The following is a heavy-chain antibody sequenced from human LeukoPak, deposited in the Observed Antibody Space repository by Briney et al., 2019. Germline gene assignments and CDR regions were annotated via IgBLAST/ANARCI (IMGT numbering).Heavy chain of an antibody. CDR3: AKDELET. CDR1: GFTFSSYT. Sequence: GGSLRLSCAASGFTFSSYTMTWVRQAPGKGLEWVSTISGGGSTYYADSVKGRFTISRDNSKNTLYLQMISLRAEDTAVYYCAKDELETWGQGTLVTVSS. J-gene: IGHJ5*02. D-gene: IGHD1-1*01. CDR2: ISGGGST. V-gene: IGHV3-23*01.